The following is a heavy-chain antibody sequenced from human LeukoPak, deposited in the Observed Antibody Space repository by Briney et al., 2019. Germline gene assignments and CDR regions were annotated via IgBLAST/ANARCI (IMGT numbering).Heavy chain of an antibody. V-gene: IGHV5-51*01. D-gene: IGHD3-10*01. Sequence: GESLKISCKGSGYSFTSCWIGWVRQMPGKGLEWMGIIYPGDSDTRYSPSFQGQVTISADKSISTAYLQWSSLKASDTAMYYCATSLAGSGSYHNDYAFDIWGQGTMVTVSS. CDR1: GYSFTSCW. CDR2: IYPGDSDT. J-gene: IGHJ3*02. CDR3: ATSLAGSGSYHNDYAFDI.